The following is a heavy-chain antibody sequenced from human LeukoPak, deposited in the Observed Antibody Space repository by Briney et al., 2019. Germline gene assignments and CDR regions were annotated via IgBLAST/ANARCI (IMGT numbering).Heavy chain of an antibody. J-gene: IGHJ3*02. CDR2: IRGSSTDT. CDR1: GVTFSTNN. CDR3: ARGGGRSYSDAFDI. Sequence: GGSLRLSCAASGVTFSTNNMHWVRQAPGKGLEWVSFIRGSSTDTQYADSVRGRFTISRGIGRAALYLQMNSLRDEDTAVYYCARGGGRSYSDAFDIWDQGTVVTVSS. D-gene: IGHD1-26*01. V-gene: IGHV3-48*02.